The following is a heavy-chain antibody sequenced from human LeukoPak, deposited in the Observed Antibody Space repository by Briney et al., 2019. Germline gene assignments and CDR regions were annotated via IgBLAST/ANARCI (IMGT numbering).Heavy chain of an antibody. CDR3: ARQYSGTTGTTEFDY. D-gene: IGHD1-1*01. CDR2: IYHSRGT. J-gene: IGHJ4*02. CDR1: GYSISSGYY. V-gene: IGHV4-38-2*01. Sequence: SETLSLTCAVSGYSISSGYYWCCIRPPPGKGLEWTASIYHSRGTYYTPSLKSRFTISVDNAKNQFSLKLSSVTAADTAVYYCARQYSGTTGTTEFDYWGQGTLVSVSS.